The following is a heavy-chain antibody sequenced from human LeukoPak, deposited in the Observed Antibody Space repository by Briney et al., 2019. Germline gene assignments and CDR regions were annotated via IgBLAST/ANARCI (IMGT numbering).Heavy chain of an antibody. D-gene: IGHD6-19*01. V-gene: IGHV3-21*01. CDR2: ISSSSSYI. Sequence: GGSLRLSCAAPGFTFSSYSMNWVRQAPGKGLEWVSSISSSSSYIYYADSVKGRFTISRDNAKNSLYLQMNSLRAEDTAVYYCARDRTAVAGLFDYWGQGTLVTVSS. CDR3: ARDRTAVAGLFDY. CDR1: GFTFSSYS. J-gene: IGHJ4*02.